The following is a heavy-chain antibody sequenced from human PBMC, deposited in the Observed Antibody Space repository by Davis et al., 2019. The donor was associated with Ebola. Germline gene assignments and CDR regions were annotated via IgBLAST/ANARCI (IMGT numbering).Heavy chain of an antibody. V-gene: IGHV3-7*01. CDR3: ARDYCSSTSCPPTLAY. CDR1: GFTFTTYW. D-gene: IGHD2-2*01. Sequence: GESLKISCAASGFTFTTYWMTWVRQAPGKGLEWVANIKQDGSEKYYVDSVKGRFTISRDNAKNSLYLQMNSLRAEDTAGYYCARDYCSSTSCPPTLAYWGQGTLVTVSS. J-gene: IGHJ4*02. CDR2: IKQDGSEK.